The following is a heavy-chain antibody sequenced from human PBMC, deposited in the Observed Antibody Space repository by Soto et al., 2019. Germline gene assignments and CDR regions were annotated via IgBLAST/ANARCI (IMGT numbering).Heavy chain of an antibody. CDR3: AREGVTYYDILTGPNYWFDP. CDR2: ISAYNGNT. Sequence: QVQLVQSGAEVKKPGASVKVSCKASGYTFTSYGISWVRQAPGQGLEWMGWISAYNGNTNYAQKLQGRVTMTTDTSTSTAYMELRSLRSDDTAVYYCAREGVTYYDILTGPNYWFDPWGQGTLVTVSS. J-gene: IGHJ5*02. D-gene: IGHD3-9*01. CDR1: GYTFTSYG. V-gene: IGHV1-18*04.